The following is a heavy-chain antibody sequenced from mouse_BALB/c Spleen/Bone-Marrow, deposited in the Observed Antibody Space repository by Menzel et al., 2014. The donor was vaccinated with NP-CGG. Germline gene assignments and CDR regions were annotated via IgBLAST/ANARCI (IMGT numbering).Heavy chain of an antibody. V-gene: IGHV5-17*01. CDR1: GIDLSANQ. Sequence: QLKECGGGLVTPGTPLTLTCTASGIDLSANQINWVRRAPEKGLEWIGRIADTGATWYATWVKGRFAVSKTSTTVELKMTSLTTEDTAIYFCDRGQYTACDIWGPDALVTVSP. CDR3: DRGQYTACDI. D-gene: IGHD1-2*01. CDR2: RIADTGAT. J-gene: IGHJ1*01.